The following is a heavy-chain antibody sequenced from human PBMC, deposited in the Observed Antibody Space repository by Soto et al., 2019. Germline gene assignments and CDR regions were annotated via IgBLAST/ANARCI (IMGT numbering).Heavy chain of an antibody. Sequence: SATLCITCGVEGGSCGGYDGSWIRQPPGKGLEWIGEINHIGSTNYNPSLKSRVTISVDTSKNQFSLKLSSVTAADTAVYYCARVAGYYYDSSGYYRRHNYFAYWGQGTPVTVSS. CDR1: GGSCGGYD. D-gene: IGHD3-22*01. J-gene: IGHJ4*02. V-gene: IGHV4-34*01. CDR3: ARVAGYYYDSSGYYRRHNYFAY. CDR2: INHIGST.